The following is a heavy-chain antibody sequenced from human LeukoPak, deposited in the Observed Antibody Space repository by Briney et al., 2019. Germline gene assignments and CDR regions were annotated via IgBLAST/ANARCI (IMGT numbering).Heavy chain of an antibody. CDR2: IKQDGSEK. J-gene: IGHJ5*02. Sequence: GGSLRLSFAASGFIFKDYWMIWFRQAPGKGLEWVANIKQDGSEKYYVDSVKGRFTISRDNAKNSLYLQMNTLRAEDTAMYYCAKDAQPRSRWFDPWGQGTLVTVSS. CDR3: AKDAQPRSRWFDP. D-gene: IGHD3-16*01. CDR1: GFIFKDYW. V-gene: IGHV3-7*03.